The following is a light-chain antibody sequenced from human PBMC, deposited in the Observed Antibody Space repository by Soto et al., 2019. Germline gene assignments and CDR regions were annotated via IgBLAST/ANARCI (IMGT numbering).Light chain of an antibody. Sequence: EDRVPIPCRASQSISSWLAWYQQKPGKAPKLLIYAASSLQSGVPSRFSGSGSGTEFTLTISSLQPDDFATYYCQQYNIPAWAFGQGTKV. CDR3: QQYNIPAWA. CDR2: AAS. CDR1: QSISSW. V-gene: IGKV1-5*01. J-gene: IGKJ1*01.